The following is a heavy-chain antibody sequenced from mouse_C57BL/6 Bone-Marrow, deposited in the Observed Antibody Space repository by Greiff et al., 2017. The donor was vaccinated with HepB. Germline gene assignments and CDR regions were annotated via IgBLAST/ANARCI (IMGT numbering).Heavy chain of an antibody. J-gene: IGHJ3*01. Sequence: VKLMESGPELVKPGASVKISCKASGYAFSSSWMNWVKQRPGKGLEWIGRIYPGDGDTNYNGKFKGKATLTADKSSSTAYMQLSSLTSEDSAVYFCARGDYLFAYWGQGTLVTVSA. D-gene: IGHD2-4*01. CDR3: ARGDYLFAY. CDR2: IYPGDGDT. CDR1: GYAFSSSW. V-gene: IGHV1-82*01.